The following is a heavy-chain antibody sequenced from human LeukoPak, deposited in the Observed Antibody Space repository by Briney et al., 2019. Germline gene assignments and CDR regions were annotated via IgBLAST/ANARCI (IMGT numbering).Heavy chain of an antibody. V-gene: IGHV3-30*02. Sequence: GGSLRLSCAASGFTFSSYGMHRVRQAPGKGLEWVAFIRYDGSNKYHVDSVKGRFSISRDNSKNTLYLQMNSLRAEDTAVYYCAKSRGEQLYFRDSDYWGQGILVTVSS. CDR2: IRYDGSNK. CDR1: GFTFSSYG. CDR3: AKSRGEQLYFRDSDY. J-gene: IGHJ4*02. D-gene: IGHD1-26*01.